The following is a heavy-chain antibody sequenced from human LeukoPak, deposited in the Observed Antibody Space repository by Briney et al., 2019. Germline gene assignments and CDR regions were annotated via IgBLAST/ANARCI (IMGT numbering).Heavy chain of an antibody. Sequence: ASLKVSCKASGYTFTGYYMHWVRQAPGQGLEWMGWINPNSGGTNYAQKFQGRVTMTRDTSISTAYMELSRLRSDDTAVYYCARGGYSGYENFDYWGQGTLVTVSS. J-gene: IGHJ4*02. CDR1: GYTFTGYY. CDR2: INPNSGGT. CDR3: ARGGYSGYENFDY. V-gene: IGHV1-2*02. D-gene: IGHD5-12*01.